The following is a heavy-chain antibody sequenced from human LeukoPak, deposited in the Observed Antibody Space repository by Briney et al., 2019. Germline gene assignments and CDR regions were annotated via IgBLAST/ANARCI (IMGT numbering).Heavy chain of an antibody. Sequence: GGSLRLSCAASGFTFSSYWMHWVRQAPGKGLVWVSRINSDGSSTSYADSVKGRFTISRDNAKNTLYLQMNSLRAEDTAVYYCARGIDSGYDYFDSWGQGTLVTVSS. D-gene: IGHD5-12*01. V-gene: IGHV3-74*01. CDR1: GFTFSSYW. J-gene: IGHJ4*02. CDR2: INSDGSST. CDR3: ARGIDSGYDYFDS.